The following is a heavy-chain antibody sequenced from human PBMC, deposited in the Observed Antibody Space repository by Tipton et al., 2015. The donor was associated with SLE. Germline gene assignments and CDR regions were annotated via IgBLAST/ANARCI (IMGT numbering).Heavy chain of an antibody. V-gene: IGHV4-34*01. J-gene: IGHJ4*02. Sequence: TLSLTCAVYGGSFSGYYWSWIRQPPGKGLEWIGEINNSGSTNYNPSLKSRVTISVDTSKNQFSLKLSSVTAADTAVYYCVSGARGWFDYWGQGTLVTVSS. CDR1: GGSFSGYY. CDR2: INNSGST. CDR3: VSGARGWFDY.